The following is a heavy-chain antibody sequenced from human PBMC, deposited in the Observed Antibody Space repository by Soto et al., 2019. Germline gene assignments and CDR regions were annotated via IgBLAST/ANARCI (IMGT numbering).Heavy chain of an antibody. D-gene: IGHD3-16*01. CDR1: GFTFSIYG. CDR3: AREPTRWGHPYYFEY. J-gene: IGHJ4*02. V-gene: IGHV3-33*01. CDR2: IWYDGSNK. Sequence: QVQLVESGGGVVQPGRSLRLSCAASGFTFSIYGMHWVRQAPGKGLEWVAVIWYDGSNKYYADSVKGRFTISRYNSKNTLYLQMNSLRAEDTAVYYCAREPTRWGHPYYFEYWGQGTMVTVSS.